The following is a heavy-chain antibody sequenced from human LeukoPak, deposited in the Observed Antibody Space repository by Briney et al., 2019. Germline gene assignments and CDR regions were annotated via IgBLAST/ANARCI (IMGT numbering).Heavy chain of an antibody. D-gene: IGHD6-13*01. V-gene: IGHV1-46*01. CDR1: GYTFTSYY. CDR2: INPSGGST. J-gene: IGHJ6*02. CDR3: AIAPGIAAAGTDYYYGMDV. Sequence: ASVKVSCKASGYTFTSYYMHWVRQAPGQGLEWMGIINPSGGSTNYAQKLQGRVTVTTDTSTSTAYMELRSLRSDDTAVYYCAIAPGIAAAGTDYYYGMDVWGQGTTVTVSS.